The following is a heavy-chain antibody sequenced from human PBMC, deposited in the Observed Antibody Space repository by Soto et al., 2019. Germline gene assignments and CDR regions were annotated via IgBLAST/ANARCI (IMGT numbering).Heavy chain of an antibody. D-gene: IGHD2-15*01. CDR3: ARALRGVVVVAAREMDV. CDR2: IYSTGSP. Sequence: QVPLQESGPGLVQPSETLSLTCSVSGGSISSDYWSWVRQPPGKGLEWVGYIYSTGSPNYHPALKSRVTISVDTSKNQCSLNLRSVTAADRAVYYCARALRGVVVVAAREMDVWGQGTTVTVSS. V-gene: IGHV4-59*01. CDR1: GGSISSDY. J-gene: IGHJ6*02.